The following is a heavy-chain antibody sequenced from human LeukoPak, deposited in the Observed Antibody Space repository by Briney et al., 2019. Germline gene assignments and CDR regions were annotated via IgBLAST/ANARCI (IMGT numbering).Heavy chain of an antibody. J-gene: IGHJ3*02. CDR2: INHSGST. V-gene: IGHV4-34*01. Sequence: SETLSLTCAVYGGSFSGYYWSWIRQPPGKGLEWIGEINHSGSTNYNPSLKSRVTISVDTSKNQFSLKLSSVTAADTAVYYCARDLWLGAFDIWGQGTMVTVSS. CDR1: GGSFSGYY. D-gene: IGHD5-18*01. CDR3: ARDLWLGAFDI.